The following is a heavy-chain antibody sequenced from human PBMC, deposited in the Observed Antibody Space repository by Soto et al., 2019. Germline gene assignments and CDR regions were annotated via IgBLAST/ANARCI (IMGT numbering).Heavy chain of an antibody. V-gene: IGHV3-30-3*01. J-gene: IGHJ5*02. D-gene: IGHD3-10*01. CDR3: ARDGESDYYGSGSQNWFDP. CDR1: GFTFSSYA. Sequence: QVQLVESGGGVVQPGRSLRLSCAASGFTFSSYAMHWVRQDPGKGLEWVAVISYDGSNKYYADSVKGRFTISRDNSKNTLYLQINSLRAEDTAVYYCARDGESDYYGSGSQNWFDPWGQGTLVTGSS. CDR2: ISYDGSNK.